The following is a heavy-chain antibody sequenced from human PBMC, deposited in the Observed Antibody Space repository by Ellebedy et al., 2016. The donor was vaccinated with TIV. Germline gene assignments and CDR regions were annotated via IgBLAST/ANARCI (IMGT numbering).Heavy chain of an antibody. Sequence: SETLSLXXAVYGGSFSGYYWSWIRQSPGKGLEWIGEINHSGSTDYNPSLKSRVTISVDTSKNQFSLKLRSVTAADTALYYCARGQGRQKATDYWGQGTRVTVSS. CDR3: ARGQGRQKATDY. V-gene: IGHV4-34*01. D-gene: IGHD5-24*01. CDR2: INHSGST. J-gene: IGHJ4*02. CDR1: GGSFSGYY.